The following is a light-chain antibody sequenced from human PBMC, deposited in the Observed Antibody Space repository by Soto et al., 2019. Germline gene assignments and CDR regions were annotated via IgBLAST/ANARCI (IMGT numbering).Light chain of an antibody. Sequence: QSVLTQPPSASGTPGQRVTISCSGSRSNIGSNTVNWYQQLPGTAPKLLIYSNNPRPSRVPDRFSGSKSGTSASLAISGLQSEDEADYYCAAWDDSLNGVVFGGGTKVTVL. CDR3: AAWDDSLNGVV. CDR1: RSNIGSNT. V-gene: IGLV1-44*01. J-gene: IGLJ2*01. CDR2: SNN.